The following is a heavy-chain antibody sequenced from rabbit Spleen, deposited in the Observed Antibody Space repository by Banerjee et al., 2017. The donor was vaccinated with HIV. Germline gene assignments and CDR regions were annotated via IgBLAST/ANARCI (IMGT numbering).Heavy chain of an antibody. D-gene: IGHD8-1*01. V-gene: IGHV1S39*01. CDR3: ARDTGSSFSSYGMDL. Sequence: QEQLVESGGGLVQPGGSLKLSCKASGFDFSTYGVSWVRQGPGKGLEWIGYIDPIFGTTNYATWVNGRFTCSKTSSTTVTLQMASLTVADTATYFCARDTGSSFSSYGMDLWGPGSLVTVS. CDR1: GFDFSTYG. CDR2: IDPIFGTT. J-gene: IGHJ6*01.